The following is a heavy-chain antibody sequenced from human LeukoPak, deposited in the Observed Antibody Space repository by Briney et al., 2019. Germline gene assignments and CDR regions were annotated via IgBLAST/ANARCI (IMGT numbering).Heavy chain of an antibody. CDR3: VRDGEGVALSVNYWFDP. Sequence: ASVKVSCKASGFTFTSYDINWVRQASGQGLEWMGWMNPNTGDTGYAQKFQGRVTMTRDISISTAYMELRGLRSEDTAIYYRVRDGEGVALSVNYWFDPWGQGTLVTVSS. V-gene: IGHV1-8*01. J-gene: IGHJ5*02. D-gene: IGHD3-10*01. CDR1: GFTFTSYD. CDR2: MNPNTGDT.